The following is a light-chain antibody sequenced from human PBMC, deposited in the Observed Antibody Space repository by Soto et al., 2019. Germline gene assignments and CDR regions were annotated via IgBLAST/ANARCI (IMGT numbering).Light chain of an antibody. V-gene: IGKV1-8*01. CDR3: QQYNNWPLT. Sequence: AIRMTQSPSSFSASTGDRVTITCRASQGISSNLAWYQVKPGKAPRLLIYTASYLESGVPSRFSGSGSRTDFSHTISSLQSEDFAVYYCQQYNNWPLTFGGGTKVEI. CDR2: TAS. J-gene: IGKJ4*01. CDR1: QGISSN.